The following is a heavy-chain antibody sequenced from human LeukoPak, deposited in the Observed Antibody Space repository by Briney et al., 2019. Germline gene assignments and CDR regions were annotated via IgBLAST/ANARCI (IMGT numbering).Heavy chain of an antibody. CDR1: GYTFTGYY. J-gene: IGHJ4*02. CDR3: ARDRRLGSGSYYQGAGGSLDY. Sequence: GSVKVSCKASGYTFTGYYMHWVRQAPGQGLEWMGWSNPNSGGTNYAQKFQGRVTMTRDTSISTAYMELSRLRSDDTAVYYCARDRRLGSGSYYQGAGGSLDYWGQGTLVTVSS. D-gene: IGHD3-10*02. V-gene: IGHV1-2*02. CDR2: SNPNSGGT.